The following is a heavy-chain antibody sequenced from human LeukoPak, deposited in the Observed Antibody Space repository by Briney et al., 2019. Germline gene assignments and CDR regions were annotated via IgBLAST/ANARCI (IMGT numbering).Heavy chain of an antibody. V-gene: IGHV1-69*05. CDR3: ARGPPNWGYDY. D-gene: IGHD7-27*01. J-gene: IGHJ4*02. CDR1: GDTFSSYA. Sequence: ASVKVSCKASGDTFSSYAISWVRQAPGQGLEWMGGIIPIFGTANYAQKFQDRVTMTRNTSISTAYTELSSLRSDDTAVYYCARGPPNWGYDYWGPGTLVTVSS. CDR2: IIPIFGTA.